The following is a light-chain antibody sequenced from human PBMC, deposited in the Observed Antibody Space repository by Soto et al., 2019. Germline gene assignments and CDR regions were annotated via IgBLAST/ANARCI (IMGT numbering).Light chain of an antibody. CDR2: EVS. Sequence: QSALTQPGSVSGSPGQSITISCTGTSRDVGGYNYVYWHQQHPGKAPKVIITEVSNRPSGVSNRFSGSKSGNTASLTISGLQSEDEADYYCSSYISNSTFVVFGGGTKLTV. V-gene: IGLV2-14*01. CDR1: SRDVGGYNY. CDR3: SSYISNSTFVV. J-gene: IGLJ2*01.